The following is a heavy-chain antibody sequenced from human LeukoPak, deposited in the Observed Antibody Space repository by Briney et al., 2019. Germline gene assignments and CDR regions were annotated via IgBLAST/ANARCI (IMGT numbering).Heavy chain of an antibody. CDR1: GGTFSSYA. V-gene: IGHV1-69*13. CDR3: ARDLGYCSGGSCPDYYFDY. J-gene: IGHJ4*02. CDR2: IIPIFGTA. Sequence: SVKVPCKASGGTFSSYAISWVRQAPGQGLEWMGGIIPIFGTANYAQKFQGRVTITADESTSTAYMELSSLRSEDTAVYYCARDLGYCSGGSCPDYYFDYWGQGTLVTVSS. D-gene: IGHD2-15*01.